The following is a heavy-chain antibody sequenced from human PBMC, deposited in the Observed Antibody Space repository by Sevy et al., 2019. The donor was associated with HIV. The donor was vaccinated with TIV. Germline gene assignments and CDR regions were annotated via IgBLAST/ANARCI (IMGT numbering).Heavy chain of an antibody. CDR2: INQDGSQK. CDR1: GFTFSSYW. V-gene: IGHV3-7*01. CDR3: ARESGSDWYLDS. J-gene: IGHJ4*02. Sequence: GGSLRLSCAASGFTFSSYWMSWVRQAPGKGLEWVAYINQDGSQKSYVDSVKGRFTISRDDSKNTLYLQMDSLRAEDTAVYYCARESGSDWYLDSWGQGTLVTVSS. D-gene: IGHD2-21*02.